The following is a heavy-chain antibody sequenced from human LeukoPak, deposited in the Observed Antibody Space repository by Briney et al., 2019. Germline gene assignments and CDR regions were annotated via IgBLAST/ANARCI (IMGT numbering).Heavy chain of an antibody. CDR2: ISSSGSTI. J-gene: IGHJ4*02. Sequence: PGGSLRLSCAASGFTFSDYYMSWIRQAPGKGLEWVSYISSSGSTIYYADSVKGRFTISRDNSKNSLYLQMNSLRADDTAAYYCVRQYYYGSGSYFWAPDYWGQGTLVTVSS. D-gene: IGHD3-10*01. CDR1: GFTFSDYY. V-gene: IGHV3-11*04. CDR3: VRQYYYGSGSYFWAPDY.